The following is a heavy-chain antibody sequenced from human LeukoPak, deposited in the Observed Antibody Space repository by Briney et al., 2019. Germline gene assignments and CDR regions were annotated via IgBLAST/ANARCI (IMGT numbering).Heavy chain of an antibody. D-gene: IGHD5-18*01. J-gene: IGHJ6*02. CDR2: ISGSGGST. V-gene: IGHV3-23*01. CDR3: AKAQAMADYYYYGMDV. Sequence: GGSLRLSCAASGFTFSSYAMSWVRQAPGKGLEWVSAISGSGGSTYYADSVKGRFTISRDNSKNTLYLQMNSLRVEDTAVYYCAKAQAMADYYYYGMDVWGQGTTVTVSS. CDR1: GFTFSSYA.